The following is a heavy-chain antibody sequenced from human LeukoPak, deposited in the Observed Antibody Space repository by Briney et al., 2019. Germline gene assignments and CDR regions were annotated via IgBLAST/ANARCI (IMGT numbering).Heavy chain of an antibody. J-gene: IGHJ4*02. CDR1: GFTFSSYA. D-gene: IGHD5-12*01. CDR2: ISGSGGST. Sequence: GGSLRLSCAASGFTFSSYAMSWVRQAPGKGLEWVSAISGSGGSTYYADSVKGRFTISRDNSKITLYLQMNSLRAEDTAVYYCAKSYNGYESKPDYWGQGTLVTVSS. CDR3: AKSYNGYESKPDY. V-gene: IGHV3-23*01.